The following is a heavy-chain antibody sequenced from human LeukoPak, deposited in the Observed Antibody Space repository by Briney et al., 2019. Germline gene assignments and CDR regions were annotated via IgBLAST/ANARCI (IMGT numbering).Heavy chain of an antibody. D-gene: IGHD3-16*02. V-gene: IGHV4-59*01. CDR3: ARGYYDYVWGSYRIVAFDI. J-gene: IGHJ3*02. CDR2: IYYSGST. Sequence: SETLSLTCTVSGGSISSYYWSWIRQPPGKGLEWIGYIYYSGSTNYNPSLKSRVTISVDTSKSQFSLKLSSVTAADTAVYYCARGYYDYVWGSYRIVAFDIWGQGTMVTVSS. CDR1: GGSISSYY.